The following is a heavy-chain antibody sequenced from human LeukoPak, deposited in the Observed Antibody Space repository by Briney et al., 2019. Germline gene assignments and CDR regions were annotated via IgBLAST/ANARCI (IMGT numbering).Heavy chain of an antibody. CDR1: GGSISSYY. CDR3: ARAPLGYYYGSGFDY. J-gene: IGHJ4*02. CDR2: INHSGST. Sequence: SETLSLTCTVSGGSISSYYWSWIRQPPGKGLEWIGEINHSGSTNYNPSLKSRVTISVDTSKNQFSLKLSSVTAADTAVYYCARAPLGYYYGSGFDYWGQGTLVTVSS. V-gene: IGHV4-34*01. D-gene: IGHD3-10*01.